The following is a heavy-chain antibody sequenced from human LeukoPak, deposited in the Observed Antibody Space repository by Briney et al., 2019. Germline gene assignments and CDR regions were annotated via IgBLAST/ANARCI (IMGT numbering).Heavy chain of an antibody. Sequence: PPGSLTLSCAASGFTFSSYAMSWVRQAPGKGLEWVSAISGSGGSTYYAESVKGRFTISRDNSKNTLYLQMNSLRAEDTAVYYCAKDEIGARELGEDYWGQGTLASDSS. D-gene: IGHD1-26*01. J-gene: IGHJ4*02. CDR2: ISGSGGST. V-gene: IGHV3-23*01. CDR3: AKDEIGARELGEDY. CDR1: GFTFSSYA.